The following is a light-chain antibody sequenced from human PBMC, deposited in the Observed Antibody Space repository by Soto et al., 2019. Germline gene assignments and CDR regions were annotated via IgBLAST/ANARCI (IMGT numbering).Light chain of an antibody. Sequence: QSALTQPASVSGSPGQSITISCTGTSSDVGGFNYVSWYQQHPGKAPKLMIYDVSNRPSGVPNRFSGSKSVNTASLTISGLQAEDEADYYFTSYTSGSTLVLFGGGTKLTVL. CDR2: DVS. J-gene: IGLJ2*01. V-gene: IGLV2-14*01. CDR3: TSYTSGSTLVL. CDR1: SSDVGGFNY.